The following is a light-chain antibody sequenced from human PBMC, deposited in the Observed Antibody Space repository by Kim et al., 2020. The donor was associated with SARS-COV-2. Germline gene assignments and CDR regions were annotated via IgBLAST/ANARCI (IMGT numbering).Light chain of an antibody. Sequence: VTISCNESSSNIGAGYDVHWYQQLPGTAPKLLIYGNSNRPSGVPDRFSGSKSGTSASLAITGLQAEDEADYYCQSYDSSLSAYVVFGGGTQLTVL. CDR3: QSYDSSLSAYVV. CDR1: SSNIGAGYD. CDR2: GNS. V-gene: IGLV1-40*01. J-gene: IGLJ2*01.